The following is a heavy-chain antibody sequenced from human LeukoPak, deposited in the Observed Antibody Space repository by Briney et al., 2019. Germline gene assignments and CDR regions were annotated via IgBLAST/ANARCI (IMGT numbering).Heavy chain of an antibody. J-gene: IGHJ4*02. D-gene: IGHD2-2*01. Sequence: SETLSLTCTVSGGSISSSSYYWGWIRQPPGKGLEWIGEINHSGSTNYNPSLKSRVTISVDTSKNQFSLKLSSVTAADTAVYYCASICSSTSCSKADYWGQGTLATVSS. CDR1: GGSISSSSYY. CDR3: ASICSSTSCSKADY. V-gene: IGHV4-39*07. CDR2: INHSGST.